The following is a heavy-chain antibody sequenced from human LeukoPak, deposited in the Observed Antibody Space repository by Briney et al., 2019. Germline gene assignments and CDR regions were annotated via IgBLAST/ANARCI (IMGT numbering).Heavy chain of an antibody. Sequence: GGFLRLSCAASGFTFSSYSMNWVRQAPGKGLEWVSSISSSSSYIYYADSVKGRFTISRDNAKNSLYLQMNSLRAEDTAVYYCAREGAGYYDFWSGYYWPDYWGQGTLVTVSS. D-gene: IGHD3-3*01. CDR1: GFTFSSYS. J-gene: IGHJ4*02. CDR2: ISSSSSYI. CDR3: AREGAGYYDFWSGYYWPDY. V-gene: IGHV3-21*01.